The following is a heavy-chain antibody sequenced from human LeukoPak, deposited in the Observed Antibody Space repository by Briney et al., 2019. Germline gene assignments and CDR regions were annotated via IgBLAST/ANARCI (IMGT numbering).Heavy chain of an antibody. CDR1: GFTFSSYA. CDR3: ARGPPAYIVATTQNDY. CDR2: ISYDGSNK. V-gene: IGHV3-30-3*01. Sequence: GGSLRLSCAASGFTFSSYAMHWVRQAPGKGLEWVAVISYDGSNKYYADSVKGRFTISRDNSKNTLYLQMNSLRAEDTAVYYCARGPPAYIVATTQNDYWGQGTLVTVSS. D-gene: IGHD5-12*01. J-gene: IGHJ4*02.